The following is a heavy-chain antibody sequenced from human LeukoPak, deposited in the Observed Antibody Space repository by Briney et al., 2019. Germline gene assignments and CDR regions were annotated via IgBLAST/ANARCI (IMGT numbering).Heavy chain of an antibody. D-gene: IGHD2-8*01. Sequence: PSETLSLTCAVYGGSFSGYYWSWIRQPPGKGLEWIGEINHSGSTNYNPSLKSRVSISVDTSQNQFSLKLSSVTAADTAVYYCARLAYFPSFDYWGQGTLVTVSS. CDR2: INHSGST. CDR3: ARLAYFPSFDY. V-gene: IGHV4-34*01. J-gene: IGHJ4*02. CDR1: GGSFSGYY.